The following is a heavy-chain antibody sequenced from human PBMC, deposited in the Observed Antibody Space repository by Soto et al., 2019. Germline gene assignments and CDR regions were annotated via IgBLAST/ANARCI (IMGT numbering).Heavy chain of an antibody. Sequence: GGSLRLSCAASGFTFSSYAMSWVRQAPGKGLEWVSAISGSGGSTYYADSVKGRFTISRDNSKNTLYLQMNSLRAEDTAVYYCAKPNYYDCSGYYSLFDYWGQGTLVTVSS. CDR2: ISGSGGST. CDR3: AKPNYYDCSGYYSLFDY. V-gene: IGHV3-23*01. CDR1: GFTFSSYA. D-gene: IGHD3-22*01. J-gene: IGHJ4*02.